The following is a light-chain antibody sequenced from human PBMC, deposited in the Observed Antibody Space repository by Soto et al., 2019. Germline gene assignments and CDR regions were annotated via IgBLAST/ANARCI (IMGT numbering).Light chain of an antibody. Sequence: QPVLTQPPSASGTPGQRVTISCSGSSSNIGSNSVSWYQNLPGAAPRLLICANTQRPSGVPDRFSGSKSGTSXSLAISGLQSEDEAAYYCVAWDDSLTGFVFGTGTKLTVL. CDR1: SSNIGSNS. V-gene: IGLV1-44*01. CDR2: ANT. J-gene: IGLJ1*01. CDR3: VAWDDSLTGFV.